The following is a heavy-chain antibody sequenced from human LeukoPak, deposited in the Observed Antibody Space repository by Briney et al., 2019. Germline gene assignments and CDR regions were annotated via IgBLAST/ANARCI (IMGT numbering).Heavy chain of an antibody. CDR3: ARDPSYDFWSGYYTGHPHLWFDP. CDR2: IYYSGST. V-gene: IGHV4-39*07. J-gene: IGHJ5*02. Sequence: SETLSLTCTVSGGSISSSSYYWGWIRQPPGKGLEWIGSIYYSGSTYHNPSLKSRVTISVDTSKNQFSLKLSSVTAADTAVYYCARDPSYDFWSGYYTGHPHLWFDPWGQGTLVTVSS. D-gene: IGHD3-3*01. CDR1: GGSISSSSYY.